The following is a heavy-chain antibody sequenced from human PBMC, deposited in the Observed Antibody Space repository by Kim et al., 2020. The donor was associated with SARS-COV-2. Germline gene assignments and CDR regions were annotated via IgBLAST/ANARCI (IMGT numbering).Heavy chain of an antibody. CDR1: GFTFSSYG. CDR2: ISYDGSNK. Sequence: GGSLRLSCAASGFTFSSYGMHRVRQAPGKGLEWVAVISYDGSNKYYADSVKGRFTISRDNSKNTLYLQMNSLRAEDTAVYYCAKEEQWPTTNFDYWGQGTLVTVSS. CDR3: AKEEQWPTTNFDY. J-gene: IGHJ4*02. D-gene: IGHD6-19*01. V-gene: IGHV3-30*18.